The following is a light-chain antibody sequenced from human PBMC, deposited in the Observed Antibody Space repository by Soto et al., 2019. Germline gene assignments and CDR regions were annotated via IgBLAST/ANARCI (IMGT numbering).Light chain of an antibody. J-gene: IGLJ2*01. CDR2: DVS. V-gene: IGLV2-14*03. CDR3: ASYTSSYTGV. CDR1: SSDIGGYNY. Sequence: QSALTQPASVSGSPGQSITISCSGTSSDIGGYNYVSWYQQHPGKAPKLVIYDVSDRPSGVSSRFSGSKSGNTASLTISGLQAEDEADYYCASYTSSYTGVFGGGTQLTVL.